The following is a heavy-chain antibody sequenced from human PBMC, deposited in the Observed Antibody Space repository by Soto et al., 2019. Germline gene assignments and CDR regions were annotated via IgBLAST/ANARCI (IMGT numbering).Heavy chain of an antibody. Sequence: ASVKVSCKASGYTFTSYGISWVRQAPGQGLEWMGWISAYNGNTNYAQKRQGRVTMTTDTSTSTAYMELRSLRSDDTAVYYCARDLDILTGYNWLDPWGKGTLVTVSS. D-gene: IGHD3-9*01. CDR3: ARDLDILTGYNWLDP. V-gene: IGHV1-18*01. J-gene: IGHJ5*02. CDR2: ISAYNGNT. CDR1: GYTFTSYG.